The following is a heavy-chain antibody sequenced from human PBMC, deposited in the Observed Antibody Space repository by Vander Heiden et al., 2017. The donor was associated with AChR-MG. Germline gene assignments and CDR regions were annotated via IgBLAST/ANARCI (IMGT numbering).Heavy chain of an antibody. D-gene: IGHD6-19*01. CDR1: GGSFSGYY. CDR2: INQSGST. V-gene: IGHV4-34*01. CDR3: ARVYIKKRGSGWYGGYYYYGMDV. J-gene: IGHJ6*02. Sequence: VQLQQWGARLLQPSATLSLTCAVYGGSFSGYYWSWIRQPRGKGLGWSGEINQSGSTNYNPSLKSRVTISVDTSKNQVSLKRSSVTAADTAVYYCARVYIKKRGSGWYGGYYYYGMDVWGQGTTVTVSS.